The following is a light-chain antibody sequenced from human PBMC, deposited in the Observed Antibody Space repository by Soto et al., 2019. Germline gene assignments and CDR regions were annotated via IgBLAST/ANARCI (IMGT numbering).Light chain of an antibody. Sequence: QSVLTQPASVSGSPGQSIAISCTGTSSDVGGYNYVSWYQQHPGKAPKLMIYEVSNRPSGVSNRFSGSKSGNTASLTISGLQAEDEADYYCSSYTNSRTLVVLGGGTKVTVL. CDR3: SSYTNSRTLVV. CDR1: SSDVGGYNY. J-gene: IGLJ2*01. CDR2: EVS. V-gene: IGLV2-14*01.